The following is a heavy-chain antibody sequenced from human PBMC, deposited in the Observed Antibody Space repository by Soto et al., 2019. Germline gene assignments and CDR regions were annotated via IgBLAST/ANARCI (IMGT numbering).Heavy chain of an antibody. CDR2: INPSGGST. Sequence: ASVKVSYKASGYTFTIYYMHWVRQAPGQGLEWMGIINPSGGSTSYAQMFQGRVTMTRDTSTSTVYMELSSLRSEDTAIYYCARSRDRFDYWGQGTVGTVSS. CDR1: GYTFTIYY. CDR3: ARSRDRFDY. V-gene: IGHV1-46*01. J-gene: IGHJ4*02.